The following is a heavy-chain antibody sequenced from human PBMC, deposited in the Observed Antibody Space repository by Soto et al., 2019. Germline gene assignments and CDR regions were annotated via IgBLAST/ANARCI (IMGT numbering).Heavy chain of an antibody. CDR1: GGSISSCDYY. V-gene: IGHV4-30-4*01. Sequence: SETLSLTCTVSGGSISSCDYYWSWIRQPPGKGLEWISYNNYSRSTYYNPTLKSRVTISVDTSKNQFSLKLSSVTAADTAVYYCARECVRGVIITHNRLAPCGQGSLVPVSS. CDR2: NNYSRST. D-gene: IGHD3-10*02. J-gene: IGHJ5*02. CDR3: ARECVRGVIITHNRLAP.